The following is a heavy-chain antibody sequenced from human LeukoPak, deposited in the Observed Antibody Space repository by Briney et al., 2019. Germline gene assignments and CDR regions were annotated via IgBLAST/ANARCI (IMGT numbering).Heavy chain of an antibody. D-gene: IGHD3-3*01. V-gene: IGHV1-69*13. J-gene: IGHJ4*02. Sequence: GASVKVSCKASGGTFSSYAISWVRQAPGQGLEWMGGIIPIFGTANYAQKFQGRVTITADESTSTAYMELSSLRSKDTAVYYCARDLHELRFLEWLLPGDYWGQGTPVTVSS. CDR3: ARDLHELRFLEWLLPGDY. CDR1: GGTFSSYA. CDR2: IIPIFGTA.